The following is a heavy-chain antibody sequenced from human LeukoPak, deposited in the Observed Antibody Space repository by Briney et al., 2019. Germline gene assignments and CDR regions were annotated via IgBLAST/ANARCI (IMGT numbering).Heavy chain of an antibody. V-gene: IGHV3-15*01. CDR2: IKSKTDGGTT. J-gene: IGHJ4*02. Sequence: GSLRLSCAASGFTFSDAWMNWVRQAPGKGLEWVGRIKSKTDGGTTDHAAPVKGRFTISRDDSKNTLYLQMNSLKTEDTAVYYCTTDPPSVGYFDYWGQGTLVTVSS. D-gene: IGHD1-26*01. CDR3: TTDPPSVGYFDY. CDR1: GFTFSDAW.